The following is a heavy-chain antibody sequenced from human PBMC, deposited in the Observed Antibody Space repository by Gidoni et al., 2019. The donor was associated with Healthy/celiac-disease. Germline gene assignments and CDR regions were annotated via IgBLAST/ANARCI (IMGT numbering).Heavy chain of an antibody. V-gene: IGHV4-34*01. D-gene: IGHD3-9*01. CDR1: GGSFRGYY. Sequence: VQLQQGGTGLFKPSGTLSLTCAVYGGSFRGYYWCVIRQTPGKGVEWIGEINHKASTNDNPSLKSRVTISVDTSKNQFSLKLSSVTAADTAVYYCARGQNYDILTGYYSFDYWVQGTLVTVSS. CDR3: ARGQNYDILTGYYSFDY. J-gene: IGHJ4*02. CDR2: INHKAST.